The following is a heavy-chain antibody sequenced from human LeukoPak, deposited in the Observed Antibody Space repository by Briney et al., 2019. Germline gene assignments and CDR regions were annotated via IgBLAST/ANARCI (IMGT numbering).Heavy chain of an antibody. CDR3: AGHTTFAYYYYMDV. Sequence: GGSLRLSCAASGFTFSSYWMSWVRQAPGKGLEWVANIKQDGSGKYYVDSVKGRFTISRDNAKNSLYLQMNSLRAEDTAVYYCAGHTTFAYYYYMDVWGKGTTVTVSS. CDR2: IKQDGSGK. CDR1: GFTFSSYW. J-gene: IGHJ6*03. D-gene: IGHD3-10*02. V-gene: IGHV3-7*01.